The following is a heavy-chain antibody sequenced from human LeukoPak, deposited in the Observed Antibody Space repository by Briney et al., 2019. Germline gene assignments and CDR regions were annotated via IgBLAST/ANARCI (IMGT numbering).Heavy chain of an antibody. CDR1: GFTFTDEY. Sequence: GASVKVSCKSSGFTFTDEYIHWVRQAPGQGLEWMGWINPYSGAINYAQKFQGRVTLTRDTSISTAYMELSRLTSGDTAVYYCARSPGISYFDYWGQGTLVTVSS. V-gene: IGHV1-2*02. CDR2: INPYSGAI. J-gene: IGHJ4*02. CDR3: ARSPGISYFDY. D-gene: IGHD2-15*01.